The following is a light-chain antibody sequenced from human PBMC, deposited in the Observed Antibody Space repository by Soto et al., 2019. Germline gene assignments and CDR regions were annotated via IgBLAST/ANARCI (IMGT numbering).Light chain of an antibody. CDR1: SRDVKGYNY. CDR3: SSYTRSSTYV. J-gene: IGLJ1*01. CDR2: DVS. V-gene: IGLV2-14*01. Sequence: HSVLTQPASVSGSPGQSITISCTGKSRDVKGYNYVSWYRQHPGRAPKLMIYDVSNRPSGVSNRFSGSKSGNTASLTISGLQAEDEADYYCSSYTRSSTYVFGTGTKVTVL.